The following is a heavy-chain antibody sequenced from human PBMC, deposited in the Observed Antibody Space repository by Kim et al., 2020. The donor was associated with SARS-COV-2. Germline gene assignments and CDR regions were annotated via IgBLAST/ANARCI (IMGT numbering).Heavy chain of an antibody. CDR1: GGSISSGGYY. V-gene: IGHV4-31*03. CDR2: IYYSGST. J-gene: IGHJ3*02. CDR3: ARARMTTVVDAFDI. Sequence: SETLSLTCTVSGGSISSGGYYWSWIRQHPGKGLEWIGYIYYSGSTYYNPSLKSRVTISVDTSKNQFSLKLSSVTAADTAVYYCARARMTTVVDAFDIWGQGTMVTVSS. D-gene: IGHD4-17*01.